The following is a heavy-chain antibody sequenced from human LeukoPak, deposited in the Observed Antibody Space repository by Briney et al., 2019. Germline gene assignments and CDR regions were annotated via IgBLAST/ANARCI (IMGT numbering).Heavy chain of an antibody. CDR2: IYYSGST. V-gene: IGHV4-38-2*02. D-gene: IGHD3-22*01. CDR1: GYSISSGYY. Sequence: SETLSLTCTVSGYSISSGYYWGLIRQPPGKGLEWIGIIYYSGSTYYNPSLKSRVTISVDKSKNQFSLKMNSVTAEDTAVYYCARDASYDSSGYDWFDPWGQGTLVTVSS. J-gene: IGHJ5*02. CDR3: ARDASYDSSGYDWFDP.